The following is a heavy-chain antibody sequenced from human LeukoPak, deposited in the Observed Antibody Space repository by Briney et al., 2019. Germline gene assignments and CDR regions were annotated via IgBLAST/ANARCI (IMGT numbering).Heavy chain of an antibody. J-gene: IGHJ6*02. CDR1: GGSITSTNY. D-gene: IGHD6-25*01. CDR3: ARDGGHDRPL. CDR2: VDLKDST. Sequence: TSGTLSLTCGVSGGSITSTNYWTWLRPPPGKGLGEIGEVDLKDSTNYTSSVMGRVAISVDMSENHTSLQSTYVSAAATAVYYCARDGGHDRPLWGPGTATSVS. V-gene: IGHV4-4*02.